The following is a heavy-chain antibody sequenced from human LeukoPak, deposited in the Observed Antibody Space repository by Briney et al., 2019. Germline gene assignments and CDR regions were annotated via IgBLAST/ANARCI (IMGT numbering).Heavy chain of an antibody. CDR2: MNPNSGNT. Sequence: ASVKVSCKASGYTFTSYDINWVRQATGQGLEWMGWMNPNSGNTGYAQKLQGRVTLTRNNSINTAYMELSSLRSEDTVVYYCARRPYDSSGYRFDSWGQGTLVTVSS. CDR1: GYTFTSYD. V-gene: IGHV1-8*01. J-gene: IGHJ4*02. CDR3: ARRPYDSSGYRFDS. D-gene: IGHD3-22*01.